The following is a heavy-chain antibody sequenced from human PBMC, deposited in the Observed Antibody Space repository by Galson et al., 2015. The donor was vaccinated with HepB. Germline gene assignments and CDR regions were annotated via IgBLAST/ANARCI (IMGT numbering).Heavy chain of an antibody. CDR1: GGSISSSSYY. Sequence: ETLSLTCTVSGGSISSSSYYWGWIRQPPGKGLEWIGSIYYSGSTYYNPSLKSRVTISVDTSKNQFSLKLSSVTAADTAVYYCARESRVDWLPYWGQGTLVTVSS. D-gene: IGHD3-9*01. CDR3: ARESRVDWLPY. CDR2: IYYSGST. V-gene: IGHV4-39*07. J-gene: IGHJ4*02.